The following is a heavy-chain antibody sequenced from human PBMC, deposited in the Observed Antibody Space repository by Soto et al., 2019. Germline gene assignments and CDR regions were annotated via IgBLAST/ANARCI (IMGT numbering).Heavy chain of an antibody. CDR2: IIPIFGTA. Sequence: QVQLVQSGAEVKKPGSSVKVSCKASGGTFSSYAISWVRQAPGQGLEWMGGIIPIFGTANYAQKFQGRVTITADEATSTAYMELSSLRSEDTAVYYCARVPKFRGGDCYYFDYWGQGTLVTVSS. CDR1: GGTFSSYA. V-gene: IGHV1-69*01. CDR3: ARVPKFRGGDCYYFDY. J-gene: IGHJ4*02. D-gene: IGHD2-21*02.